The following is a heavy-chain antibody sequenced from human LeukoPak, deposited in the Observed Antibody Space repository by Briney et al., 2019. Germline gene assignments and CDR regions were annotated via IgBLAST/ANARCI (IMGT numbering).Heavy chain of an antibody. D-gene: IGHD6-13*01. Sequence: GESLKISCKVSGYRLTNNRIGWERRVPGKGLEWMGVIHPGYSDTRYSASFQGQVTFSVDTSTSTVYLQWSSLKASDTAIYYCARCALSSSLDYWGQGTLVTVSP. CDR3: ARCALSSSLDY. J-gene: IGHJ4*02. CDR2: IHPGYSDT. CDR1: GYRLTNNR. V-gene: IGHV5-51*01.